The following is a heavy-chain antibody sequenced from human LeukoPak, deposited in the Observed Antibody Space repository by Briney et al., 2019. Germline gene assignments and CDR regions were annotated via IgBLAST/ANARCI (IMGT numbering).Heavy chain of an antibody. V-gene: IGHV3-53*01. D-gene: IGHD3-16*01. CDR2: IYSSDTT. Sequence: PGGSLRLSCAASGFTFTIYVMGWVRQAPGKGLEWVSVIYSSDTTYYADSVKGRFTISRDNSRNTLYLQMSSLRVDDTAVYHCARGRGGWGDAFDVWGPGTMVTVSS. CDR3: ARGRGGWGDAFDV. J-gene: IGHJ3*01. CDR1: GFTFTIYV.